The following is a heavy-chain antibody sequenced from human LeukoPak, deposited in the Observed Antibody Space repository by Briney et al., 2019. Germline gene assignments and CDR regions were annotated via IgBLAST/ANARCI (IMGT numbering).Heavy chain of an antibody. Sequence: GGSLRLSCTASGFTFSSYWMHWVRQAPGKGLMWVSRIHGDGSSTSTSYADSVKGRFTISSDNAKNTLYLQMDSLRAEDTAVYYCARKITGTLFDPWGQGTLVTVSS. CDR3: ARKITGTLFDP. CDR2: IHGDGSSTST. V-gene: IGHV3-74*01. J-gene: IGHJ5*02. D-gene: IGHD1-20*01. CDR1: GFTFSSYW.